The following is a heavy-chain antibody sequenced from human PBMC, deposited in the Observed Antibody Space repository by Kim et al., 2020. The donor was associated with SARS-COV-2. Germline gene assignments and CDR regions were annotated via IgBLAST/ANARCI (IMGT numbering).Heavy chain of an antibody. D-gene: IGHD3-16*01. V-gene: IGHV3-21*01. Sequence: IYDADSVEGRFTITRDNAKNSLYLQMNSLGAEDTAVYYCARGLGEAPDDYWGQGTLVTVSS. J-gene: IGHJ4*02. CDR3: ARGLGEAPDDY. CDR2: I.